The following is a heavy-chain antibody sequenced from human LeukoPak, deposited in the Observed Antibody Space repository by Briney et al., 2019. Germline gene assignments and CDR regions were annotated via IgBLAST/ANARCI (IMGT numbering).Heavy chain of an antibody. V-gene: IGHV1-8*01. Sequence: GASVTVPFTDSGYTFTSYDMNWVRQASGQGVERMGWMNNNSGNTGYIQKFQGRVTMTRNTSISTAYMELSSLRSEDTALYYCARVAAAGTPSYAEYFQHWGQGTLVTVSS. CDR2: MNNNSGNT. CDR3: ARVAAAGTPSYAEYFQH. CDR1: GYTFTSYD. J-gene: IGHJ1*01. D-gene: IGHD6-13*01.